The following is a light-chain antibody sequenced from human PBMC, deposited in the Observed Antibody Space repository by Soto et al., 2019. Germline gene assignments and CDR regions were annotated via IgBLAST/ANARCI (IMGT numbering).Light chain of an antibody. Sequence: NFMLTQPHSVSESPGKTVTISCTRSSGSIASNYVQWFQQRPGSSPTIVIYEDNLRPSSVPDRFSGSIDSSSNSASLTISGLKTEEEADYYCQSYHHPKGVFGGGTKLTVL. CDR3: QSYHHPKGV. J-gene: IGLJ2*01. V-gene: IGLV6-57*01. CDR2: EDN. CDR1: SGSIASNY.